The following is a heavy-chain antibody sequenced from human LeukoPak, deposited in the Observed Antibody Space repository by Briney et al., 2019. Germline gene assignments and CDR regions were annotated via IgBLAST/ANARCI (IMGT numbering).Heavy chain of an antibody. D-gene: IGHD1-26*01. CDR2: INHSGSA. Sequence: SETLSLTCAVYGGSFSGYYWIWIRQPPGKGLEWIGEINHSGSANYNPSLKSRVTISVDTSKNQFSLKLSSVTAADTAVYYCARGRSRYPFDYWGQGTLVTVSS. J-gene: IGHJ4*02. CDR1: GGSFSGYY. V-gene: IGHV4-34*01. CDR3: ARGRSRYPFDY.